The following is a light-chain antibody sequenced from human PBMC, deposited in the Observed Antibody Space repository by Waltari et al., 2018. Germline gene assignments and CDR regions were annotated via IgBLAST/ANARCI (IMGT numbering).Light chain of an antibody. CDR2: YDS. J-gene: IGLJ2*01. CDR3: QVWDSSSDLVV. CDR1: NIGSKS. V-gene: IGLV3-21*04. Sequence: SYVLTQPPSVSVAPGKTARITCGGNNIGSKSVHWYQQKPGQAPVLVIYYDSDRPSGSPERFAGSNSGNTATLTISRVEAVDEADYYCQVWDSSSDLVVFGGGTKLTVL.